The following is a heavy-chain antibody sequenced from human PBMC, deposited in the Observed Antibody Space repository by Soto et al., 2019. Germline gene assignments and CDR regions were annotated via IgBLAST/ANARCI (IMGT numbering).Heavy chain of an antibody. V-gene: IGHV3-30*18. CDR1: GFSFSSYG. J-gene: IGHJ4*02. CDR2: ISYDESNK. Sequence: QVQLVESGGGVVQPGRSLRLSCAASGFSFSSYGMHWVRQAPGKGLEWVAFISYDESNKYYGDSVNGRFTISRDNTKNTLHLQMNSLRPEDTALYYCAKDPVIRGFVTQGGVHSGQGTLVTVSS. CDR3: AKDPVIRGFVTQGGVH. D-gene: IGHD3-10*01.